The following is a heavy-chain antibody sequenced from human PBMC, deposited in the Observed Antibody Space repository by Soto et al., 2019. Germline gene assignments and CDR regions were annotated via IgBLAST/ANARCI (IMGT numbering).Heavy chain of an antibody. CDR1: GFTFSDYY. V-gene: IGHV3-11*01. J-gene: IGHJ5*02. CDR3: VADLIKKMQSIAAAGRSKSPYNWFDP. CDR2: ISSSGSTI. D-gene: IGHD6-13*01. Sequence: GGSLRLSCAASGFTFSDYYMSWIRQAPGKGLEWVSYISSSGSTIYYADSVKGRFTISRDNAKNSLYLQMNSLRAEDTAVYYCVADLIKKMQSIAAAGRSKSPYNWFDPWGQGTLVTVSS.